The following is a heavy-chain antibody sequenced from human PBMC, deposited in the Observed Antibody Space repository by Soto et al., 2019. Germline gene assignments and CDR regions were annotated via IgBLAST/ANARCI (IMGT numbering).Heavy chain of an antibody. V-gene: IGHV3-7*03. CDR2: ISQDGGAQ. J-gene: IGHJ4*02. Sequence: EVQLVESGGGLAQPGGSLRLSCVASGFTFTTYWMSWVRQAPGKGLEWVANISQDGGAQYYVDSVKGRFTISRDNAKNSVYLQMDSLRAEDTAVYYCVRGGHGSGSYLGSYWGQGILVTVSS. D-gene: IGHD3-10*01. CDR3: VRGGHGSGSYLGSY. CDR1: GFTFTTYW.